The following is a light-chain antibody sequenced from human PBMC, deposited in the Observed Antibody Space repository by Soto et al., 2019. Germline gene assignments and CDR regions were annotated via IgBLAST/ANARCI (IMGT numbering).Light chain of an antibody. J-gene: IGLJ2*01. V-gene: IGLV2-14*01. CDR3: SSYTSSSTPVV. CDR2: YVS. CDR1: SSDVGGYNY. Sequence: QSVLTQPASVSGSPGQSITISCTGTSSDVGGYNYVSWYQQHPGKAPKLMIYYVSNRPSGVSNRFSGSKSVNTASLTISGLQAEDEADYYCSSYTSSSTPVVFGGGTKLTVL.